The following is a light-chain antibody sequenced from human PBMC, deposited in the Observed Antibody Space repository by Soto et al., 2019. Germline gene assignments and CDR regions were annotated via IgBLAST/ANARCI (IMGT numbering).Light chain of an antibody. CDR1: QSISYY. CDR3: QQYNSWT. V-gene: IGKV1-39*01. J-gene: IGKJ1*01. Sequence: DIQMTQSPSSLSASVGDRVTITCRTSQSISYYLNWYQQKQGRAPRLLIYSTSTLQSGVPSKFSGSASGTDFTLTISSLQPEDFATYYCQQYNSWTFGQGTKVDIK. CDR2: STS.